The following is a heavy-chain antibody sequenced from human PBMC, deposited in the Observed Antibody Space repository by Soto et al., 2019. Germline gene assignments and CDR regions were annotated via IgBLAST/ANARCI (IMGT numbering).Heavy chain of an antibody. CDR1: GFXVSXNX. V-gene: IGHV3-53*02. D-gene: IGHD6-13*01. CDR3: ARVAYSSSWYYFDY. J-gene: IGHJ4*02. CDR2: IYSGGST. Sequence: EVQLVETGGGXIXPGGSLRLSXAAXGFXVSXNXXXWVRQAPGKGLEWVSVIYSGGSTYYADSVKGRFTISRDNSKNTLYLQMNSLRAEDTAVYYCARVAYSSSWYYFDYWGQGTLVTVSS.